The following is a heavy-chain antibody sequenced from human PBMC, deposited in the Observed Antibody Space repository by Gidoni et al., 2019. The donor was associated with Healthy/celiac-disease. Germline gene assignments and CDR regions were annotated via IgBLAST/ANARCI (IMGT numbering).Heavy chain of an antibody. J-gene: IGHJ6*02. D-gene: IGHD2-2*01. CDR1: GFTFSDYY. Sequence: QVQLVESGGGLVKPGGSLRLSCAASGFTFSDYYLSWIRQAQGKWLEWVSYISSSGSTIYYADSVKGRFTISRDNAKNSLYLQMNSLRAEDTAVYYCARDPIVVVPAATDYYYYGMDVWGQGTTVTVSS. V-gene: IGHV3-11*01. CDR3: ARDPIVVVPAATDYYYYGMDV. CDR2: ISSSGSTI.